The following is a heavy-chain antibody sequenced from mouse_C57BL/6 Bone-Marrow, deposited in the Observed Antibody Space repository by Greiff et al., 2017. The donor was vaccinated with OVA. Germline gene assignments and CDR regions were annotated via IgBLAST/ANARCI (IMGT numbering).Heavy chain of an antibody. CDR1: GYSFTDYN. V-gene: IGHV1-39*01. CDR2: INPNYGTT. J-gene: IGHJ1*03. D-gene: IGHD3-3*01. CDR3: ARCGMGQWYFDV. Sequence: VQLQQSGPELVKPGASVKISCKASGYSFTDYNMNWVKQSHGKSLEWIGVINPNYGTTSYNQKFKGKATLTVDQSSSTAYMQLNSLTSEDSAVDYCARCGMGQWYFDVWGTGTTVTVSS.